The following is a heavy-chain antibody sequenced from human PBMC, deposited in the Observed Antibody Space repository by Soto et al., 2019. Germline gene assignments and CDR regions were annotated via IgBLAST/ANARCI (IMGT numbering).Heavy chain of an antibody. J-gene: IGHJ4*02. CDR2: IYYSGST. Sequence: QVQLQESGPGLVKPSQTLSLTCTVSGGSISSGDYYWSWIRQPPGKGLKWIGYIYYSGSTYYNPSLKSRVTISVDTSKNHFSLKLRSVTAADTAVYYCAREGGIVGAPTVDYWGQGTLVTVSS. V-gene: IGHV4-30-4*01. CDR3: AREGGIVGAPTVDY. CDR1: GGSISSGDYY. D-gene: IGHD1-26*01.